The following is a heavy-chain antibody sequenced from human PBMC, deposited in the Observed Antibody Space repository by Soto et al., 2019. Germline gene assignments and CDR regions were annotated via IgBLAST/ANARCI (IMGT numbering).Heavy chain of an antibody. CDR3: ARSALGTAHDAFDI. Sequence: ASVKVSCKASGYTFTSYGISWVRQAPGQGLEWMGIINPSGGSTSYAQKFQGRVTMTRDTSTSTVYMELSSLRSEDTAVYYCARSALGTAHDAFDIWGQGTMVTVSS. V-gene: IGHV1-46*03. D-gene: IGHD1-1*01. CDR2: INPSGGST. CDR1: GYTFTSYG. J-gene: IGHJ3*02.